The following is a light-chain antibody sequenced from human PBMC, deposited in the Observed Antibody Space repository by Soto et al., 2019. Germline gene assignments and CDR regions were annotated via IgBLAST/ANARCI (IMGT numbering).Light chain of an antibody. Sequence: QSALTQPASVSGSPGQSITISCAGTSSDLGAYKYVSWYQQHPDKAPKLILYEVSRRPSGVSNRFSGSKSGNSASLTISGLQAEDEADYYCCSYAGSNIHYVFGTGTKLTVL. J-gene: IGLJ1*01. CDR1: SSDLGAYKY. CDR2: EVS. V-gene: IGLV2-14*03. CDR3: CSYAGSNIHYV.